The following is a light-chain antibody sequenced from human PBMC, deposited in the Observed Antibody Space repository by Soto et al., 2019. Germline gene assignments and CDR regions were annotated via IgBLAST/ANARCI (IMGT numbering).Light chain of an antibody. CDR1: SSDVGGYRY. Sequence: QSVLTQPASVSGSPGQSITVSCTGTSSDVGGYRYVSWYQQHPGKAPKLLIYEVSHRPSGVSHRFSGSKSGNTASLTISGLQAEDEADYYCSSYSANAPWVFGGGTKLTVL. J-gene: IGLJ3*02. CDR3: SSYSANAPWV. CDR2: EVS. V-gene: IGLV2-14*01.